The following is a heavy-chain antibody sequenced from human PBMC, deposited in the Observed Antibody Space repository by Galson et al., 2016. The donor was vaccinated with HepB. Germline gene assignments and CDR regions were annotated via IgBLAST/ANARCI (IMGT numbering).Heavy chain of an antibody. Sequence: SLRLSCAASGFIFSNFGFHWVRQAPGKGLEWMAVMLSDADNKYYAESVKGRFTISRDNSKNTLYLQMKSLRAAYTAVYYCARDLFLGGPVRDPWGQGTLVIVSS. CDR1: GFIFSNFG. CDR2: MLSDADNK. V-gene: IGHV3-33*01. D-gene: IGHD3-16*01. CDR3: ARDLFLGGPVRDP. J-gene: IGHJ5*02.